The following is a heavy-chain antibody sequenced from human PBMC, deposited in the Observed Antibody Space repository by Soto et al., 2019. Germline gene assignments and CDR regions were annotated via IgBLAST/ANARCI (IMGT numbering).Heavy chain of an antibody. CDR2: ISSSSSYI. Sequence: ESGGGLVKPGGSLRLSCAASGFTFSSYSMNWVRQAPGTGLEWVSSISSSSSYIYYADSVKGRFTISRDNAKNSLYLQMNSLRAEDTAVYYCARDCSGGSCYPPRFDYWGQGTLVTVSS. J-gene: IGHJ4*02. CDR3: ARDCSGGSCYPPRFDY. CDR1: GFTFSSYS. V-gene: IGHV3-21*01. D-gene: IGHD2-15*01.